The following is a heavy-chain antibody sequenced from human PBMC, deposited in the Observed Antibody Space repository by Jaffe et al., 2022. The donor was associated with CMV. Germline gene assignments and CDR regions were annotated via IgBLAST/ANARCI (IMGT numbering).Heavy chain of an antibody. V-gene: IGHV3-48*03. D-gene: IGHD1-26*01. CDR2: IDTTGNAI. J-gene: IGHJ3*02. Sequence: EVQLVESGGGLVQPGGSLRLSCAASGFSFRTYEMNWVRQAPGKGLEWVSYIDTTGNAIYYADSVKGRFTISRDSAKNSLYLQMNSLRAEDTAVYYCARDRWEAHSYTGPFDIWGQGTMVTVSS. CDR1: GFSFRTYE. CDR3: ARDRWEAHSYTGPFDI.